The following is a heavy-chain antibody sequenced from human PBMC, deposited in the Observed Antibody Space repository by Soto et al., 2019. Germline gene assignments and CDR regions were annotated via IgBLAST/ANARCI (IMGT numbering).Heavy chain of an antibody. CDR2: IKSTRDGGTT. CDR3: TTDLWRLALGVAPTGYFNP. Sequence: GQSLRRAYPASRFTFSDAWKSWVRQAPGERLDWVGRIKSTRDGGTTEYAAPVRGRFTISRDDSKNTLYLQMNSLKTEHTAVHYGTTDLWRLALGVAPTGYFNPWGQGT. V-gene: IGHV3-15*01. CDR1: RFTFSDAW. D-gene: IGHD2-8*02. J-gene: IGHJ5*02.